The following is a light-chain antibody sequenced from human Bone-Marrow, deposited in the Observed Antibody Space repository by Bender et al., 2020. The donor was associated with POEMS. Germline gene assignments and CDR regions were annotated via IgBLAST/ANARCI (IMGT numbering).Light chain of an antibody. CDR1: SSNIGSGYD. CDR2: ANN. V-gene: IGLV1-40*01. Sequence: QSVLTQPPSVSGAPGQRVTISCTGSSSNIGSGYDVHWYQQLPGTAPRLLIYANNNRPSGVPDRFSGSKSGTSASLAITGLQAEDEGDYYCQSYDNSLGGWVFGGGTKLTVL. J-gene: IGLJ3*02. CDR3: QSYDNSLGGWV.